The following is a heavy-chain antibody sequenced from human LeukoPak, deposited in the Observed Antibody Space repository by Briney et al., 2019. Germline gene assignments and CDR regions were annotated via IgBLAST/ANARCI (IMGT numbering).Heavy chain of an antibody. Sequence: ASVKVSCKASGYTFTSYYMHWVRQAPGQGLEWMGIINPSGGSTSYAQKFQGRVTMTRDTSTSTVYMELSSLRSEDTAVYYCARDVNYCGGDCSPAGAFDIWGQGTMVTVSS. D-gene: IGHD2-21*01. V-gene: IGHV1-46*01. J-gene: IGHJ3*02. CDR3: ARDVNYCGGDCSPAGAFDI. CDR1: GYTFTSYY. CDR2: INPSGGST.